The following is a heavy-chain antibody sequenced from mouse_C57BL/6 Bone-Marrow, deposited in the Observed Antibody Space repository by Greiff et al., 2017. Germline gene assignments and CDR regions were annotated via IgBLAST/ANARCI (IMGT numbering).Heavy chain of an antibody. CDR2: ISDGGSYT. CDR1: GFTFSSYA. D-gene: IGHD1-1*01. J-gene: IGHJ1*03. CDR3: ARDRWSSYWYFDV. V-gene: IGHV5-4*01. Sequence: EVKLVESGGGLVKPGGSLKLSCAASGFTFSSYAMSWVRQTPEKRLEWVATISDGGSYTYYPDTVKGRFTIYRDNAKNNLYLQMSHLKSEDTAMYYCARDRWSSYWYFDVWGTGTTVTVSS.